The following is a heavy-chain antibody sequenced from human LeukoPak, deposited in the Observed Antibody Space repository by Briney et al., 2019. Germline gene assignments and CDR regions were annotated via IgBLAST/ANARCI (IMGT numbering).Heavy chain of an antibody. J-gene: IGHJ3*02. V-gene: IGHV3-23*01. CDR1: GFIFNYYA. CDR2: ISGSDGST. Sequence: GGSLRLSCATSGFIFNYYAMSWVRQGPGKGLEWVSGISGSDGSTYYADSVKGRFSISRDNSKKTLFLQMNSLRAEDTAVYYCAKSGYSSGWFRAFDIWGQGTLVTVSS. CDR3: AKSGYSSGWFRAFDI. D-gene: IGHD6-19*01.